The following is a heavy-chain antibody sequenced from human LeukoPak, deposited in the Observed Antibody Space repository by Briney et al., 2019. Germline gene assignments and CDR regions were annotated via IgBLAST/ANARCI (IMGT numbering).Heavy chain of an antibody. CDR1: GGSISSCTYS. V-gene: IGHV4-61*01. J-gene: IGHJ4*02. D-gene: IGHD5-12*01. CDR3: ARVSGYDWESFYDY. CDR2: IYYSGST. Sequence: SETLSLTCSVSGGSISSCTYSWGWIRQPPGKGLEWIGYIYYSGSTNYNPSLKSRVTISVDTSKNQFSLKLSSVTAADTAMYYCARVSGYDWESFYDYWGQGSLVTVSP.